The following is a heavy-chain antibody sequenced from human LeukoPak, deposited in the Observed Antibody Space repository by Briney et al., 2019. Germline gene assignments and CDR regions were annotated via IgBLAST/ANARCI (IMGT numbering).Heavy chain of an antibody. D-gene: IGHD5-24*01. CDR1: GYTFTSYD. V-gene: IGHV1-8*01. Sequence: ASVKVSCKAPGYTFTSYDINWVRQATGQGLEWMGWMNPNSGNTGYAQKFQGRVTMTRNTSISTAYMELSSLRSEDTAVYYCARGRRRDGYNYVYWGQGTLVTVSS. CDR2: MNPNSGNT. CDR3: ARGRRRDGYNYVY. J-gene: IGHJ4*02.